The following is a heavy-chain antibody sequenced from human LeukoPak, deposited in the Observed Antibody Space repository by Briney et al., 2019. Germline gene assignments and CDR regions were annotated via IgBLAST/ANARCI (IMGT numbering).Heavy chain of an antibody. V-gene: IGHV5-10-1*01. Sequence: GESLKFSCKASAYSFTTSWSSGLRQMPGKGLEYMGRIDPSDSYTNYSPSFQGHVTVSADKSISTAYLQWSSLKASDTAMYYCASSGTSISSSSPGTFWGQGTLVTVSS. CDR3: ASSGTSISSSSPGTF. CDR2: IDPSDSYT. D-gene: IGHD6-6*01. J-gene: IGHJ4*02. CDR1: AYSFTTSW.